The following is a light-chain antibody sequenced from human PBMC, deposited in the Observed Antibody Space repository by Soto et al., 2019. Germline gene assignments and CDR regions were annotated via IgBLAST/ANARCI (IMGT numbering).Light chain of an antibody. J-gene: IGKJ1*01. V-gene: IGKV1-5*03. Sequence: IQMNNSPSTLSASVGDRVTITCRASQSISSWLAWYQQKPGKAPKLLIYKASSLESGVPSRFSGSGSGTEFTLTISSLQPDDFATYYCQQYNSYWTFGQGTKV. CDR2: KAS. CDR1: QSISSW. CDR3: QQYNSYWT.